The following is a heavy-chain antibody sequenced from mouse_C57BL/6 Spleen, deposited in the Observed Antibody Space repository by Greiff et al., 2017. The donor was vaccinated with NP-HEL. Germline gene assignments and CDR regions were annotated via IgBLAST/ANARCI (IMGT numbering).Heavy chain of an antibody. CDR2: ISSGGSYT. D-gene: IGHD2-4*01. CDR1: GFTFSSYG. CDR3: ARQRIYYDYDEGFAY. J-gene: IGHJ3*01. V-gene: IGHV5-6*01. Sequence: EVKLMESGGDLVKPGGSLKLSCAASGFTFSSYGMSWVRQTPDKRLEWVATISSGGSYTYYPDSVKGRFTISRDNAKNTLYLQMSSLKSEDTAMYYCARQRIYYDYDEGFAYWGQGTLVTVSA.